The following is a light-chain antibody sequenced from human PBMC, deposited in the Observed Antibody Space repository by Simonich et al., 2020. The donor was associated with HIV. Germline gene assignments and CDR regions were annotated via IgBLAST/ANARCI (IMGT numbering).Light chain of an antibody. J-gene: IGKJ3*01. CDR2: EGS. V-gene: IGKV2D-29*02. CDR3: MQSLQLPFT. CDR1: QSLLHSDGKTY. Sequence: DIVMTQTPLSLSVTPGQPASISCKSIQSLLHSDGKTYLYCCLQRPGQSPQFLIYEGSNRVSGVPDRFSGSGSVTDFTLKISRVEAEDVGVYYCMQSLQLPFTFGPGTKVDIK.